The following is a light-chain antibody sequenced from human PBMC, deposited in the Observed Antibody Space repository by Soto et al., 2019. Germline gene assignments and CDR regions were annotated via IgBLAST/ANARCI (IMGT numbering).Light chain of an antibody. CDR3: QQGYSTPRT. V-gene: IGKV1-39*01. J-gene: IGKJ1*01. CDR1: QSIRSY. CDR2: RAS. Sequence: DLQMTQSPSSLSASVGDSLTITCRASQSIRSYLNWYQQKPGNAPKLLIYRASTLQSGVPSRFSGSGSGTDFTLTISRLQPEDFATYYCQQGYSTPRTFGQGTKVEIK.